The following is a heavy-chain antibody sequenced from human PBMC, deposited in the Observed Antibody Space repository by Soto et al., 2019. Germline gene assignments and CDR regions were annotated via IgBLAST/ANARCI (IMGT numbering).Heavy chain of an antibody. CDR2: IKQDGSEK. Sequence: GGSLRLSCAASGFTFSSYWMSWVRQAPGKGLEWVANIKQDGSEKYYVDSVKGRFTISRDNAKNSLYLQMNSLRAEDTAVYYCATAGRRGYCSSTSCYFFGDYYMDVWGKGTTVTVSS. J-gene: IGHJ6*03. V-gene: IGHV3-7*01. CDR1: GFTFSSYW. CDR3: ATAGRRGYCSSTSCYFFGDYYMDV. D-gene: IGHD2-2*01.